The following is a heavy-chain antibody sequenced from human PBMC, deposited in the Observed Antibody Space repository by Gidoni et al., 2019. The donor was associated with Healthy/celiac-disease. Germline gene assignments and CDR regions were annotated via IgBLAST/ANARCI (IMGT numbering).Heavy chain of an antibody. CDR3: ARAATMPFDY. CDR1: GGSFSGYY. J-gene: IGHJ4*02. D-gene: IGHD2-2*01. V-gene: IGHV4-34*01. CDR2: INHSGST. Sequence: QVQLQQWGAGLLTPSETLSLTCAVYGGSFSGYYWSWIRQPPGKGLEWIGEINHSGSTNYNPSLKSRVTISVDTSKNQFSLKLSSVTAADTAVYYCARAATMPFDYWGQGTLVTVSS.